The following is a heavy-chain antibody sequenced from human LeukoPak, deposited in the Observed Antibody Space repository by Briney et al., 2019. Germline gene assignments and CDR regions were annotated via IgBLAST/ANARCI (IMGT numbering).Heavy chain of an antibody. CDR3: AREGRMGSADAFDV. Sequence: GGSLRLSCAASGFTFNNYEMQSGRQTAGKGVERVSAVGIAGDTFYAGSVRGRFSISRDNAESSLFLKMNSLSAGDTAVYYCAREGRMGSADAFDVWGQGTMVTVSS. CDR1: GFTFNNYE. CDR2: VGIAGDT. V-gene: IGHV3-13*01. J-gene: IGHJ3*01. D-gene: IGHD3-10*01.